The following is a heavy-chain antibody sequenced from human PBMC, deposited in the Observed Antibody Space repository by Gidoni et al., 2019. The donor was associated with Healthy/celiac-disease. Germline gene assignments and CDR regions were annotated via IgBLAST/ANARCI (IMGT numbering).Heavy chain of an antibody. CDR2: INHSGST. Sequence: KPSETLSLTCAVYGGSFSGYYWCWIRQPPGKGLEWLGEINHSGSTNYNPSLKSRVTISVDKSKNQLSLKLSSVTAADTAGYYCGRGRVTVVTRSKYFDLWGRGTLVTVSS. J-gene: IGHJ2*01. V-gene: IGHV4-34*01. D-gene: IGHD2-15*01. CDR3: GRGRVTVVTRSKYFDL. CDR1: GGSFSGYY.